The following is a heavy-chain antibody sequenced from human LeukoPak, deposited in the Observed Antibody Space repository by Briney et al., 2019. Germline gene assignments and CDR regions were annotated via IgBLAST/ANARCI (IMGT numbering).Heavy chain of an antibody. CDR2: INHSGST. J-gene: IGHJ4*02. CDR1: GGSFSGYY. CDR3: ARGFGPRYYYGSGTDY. V-gene: IGHV4-34*01. Sequence: SETLSLTCAVYGGSFSGYYWSWIRQPPGKGLEWIGEINHSGSTNYNPSLKSRGTISVDTSKNQFSLKLSSVTAADTAVYYCARGFGPRYYYGSGTDYWGQGTLVTVSS. D-gene: IGHD3-10*01.